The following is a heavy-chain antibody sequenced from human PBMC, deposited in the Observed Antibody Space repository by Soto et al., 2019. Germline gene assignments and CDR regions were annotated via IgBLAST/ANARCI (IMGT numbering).Heavy chain of an antibody. D-gene: IGHD4-17*01. CDR2: INPNTGGT. Sequence: QVQLVQSGAEVKKPGDSVKVSCKASGYTFSGFHMHWVRQAPGQGLEYMGWINPNTGGTKYAQKLQGWVTMPRDAAISTVHMEPSRWKSDNTAVDNSATAVGKTTGFEYWGQGSPVIVS. CDR1: GYTFSGFH. V-gene: IGHV1-2*04. J-gene: IGHJ4*02. CDR3: ATAVGKTTGFEY.